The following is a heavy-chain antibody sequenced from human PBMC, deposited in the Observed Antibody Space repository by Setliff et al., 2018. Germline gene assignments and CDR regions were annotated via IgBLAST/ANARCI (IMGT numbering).Heavy chain of an antibody. CDR2: LSVYNGDT. J-gene: IGHJ4*02. CDR3: ARAPSVELVTIRTNSWFTY. CDR1: GYTIRNYA. D-gene: IGHD5-18*01. V-gene: IGHV1-18*01. Sequence: ASVKVSCKASGYTIRNYAFAWVRQAPGQGLEWVGWLSVYNGDTNYAQKFQGRVTLTTDTSTSTAYMELRSLTSDDSAFYYCARAPSVELVTIRTNSWFTYWGQGTRVTVSS.